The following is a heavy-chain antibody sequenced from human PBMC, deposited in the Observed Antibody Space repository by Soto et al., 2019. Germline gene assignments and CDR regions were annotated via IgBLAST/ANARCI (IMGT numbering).Heavy chain of an antibody. Sequence: HPGGSLRLSCAASGFTFSSYGMHWVRQAPGKGLEWVAVISYDGSNKYYADSVKGRFTISRDNSKNTLYLQMNSLRAEDTAVYYCAKALPYSSGCWGQGTLVTVSS. J-gene: IGHJ1*01. D-gene: IGHD6-19*01. CDR1: GFTFSSYG. V-gene: IGHV3-30*18. CDR3: AKALPYSSGC. CDR2: ISYDGSNK.